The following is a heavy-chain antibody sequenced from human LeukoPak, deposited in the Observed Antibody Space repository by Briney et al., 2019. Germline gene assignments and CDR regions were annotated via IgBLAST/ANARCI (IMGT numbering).Heavy chain of an antibody. J-gene: IGHJ4*02. D-gene: IGHD3-22*01. CDR2: ISGSGDKT. Sequence: GGSLRLSCIASGFTFSSYAMNWVRQVPGKGLEWVSTISGSGDKTFFADSVKGRFTISRDNSKNTLYLQMNSLRAEDTAVYYCATFDSSGYYFGGQGTLVTVSS. CDR1: GFTFSSYA. CDR3: ATFDSSGYYF. V-gene: IGHV3-23*01.